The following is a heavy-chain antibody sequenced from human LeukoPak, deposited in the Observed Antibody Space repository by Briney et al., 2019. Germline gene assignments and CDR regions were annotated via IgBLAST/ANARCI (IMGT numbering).Heavy chain of an antibody. V-gene: IGHV3-33*01. CDR2: IWYGGSNK. CDR3: ARGERYFDWSALGAFDI. D-gene: IGHD3-9*01. Sequence: GGSLRLSCAASGFTFSSYGMHWVRQAPGKGLEWVAVIWYGGSNKYYADSVKGRFTISRDNSKNTLYLQMNSLRAEDTAVYYCARGERYFDWSALGAFDIWGQGTMVTVSS. J-gene: IGHJ3*02. CDR1: GFTFSSYG.